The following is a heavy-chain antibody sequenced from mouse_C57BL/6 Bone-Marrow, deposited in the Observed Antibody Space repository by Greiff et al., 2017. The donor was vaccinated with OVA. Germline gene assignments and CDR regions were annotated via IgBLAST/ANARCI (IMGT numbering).Heavy chain of an antibody. Sequence: QVQLQQSGAELVKPGASVKISCKASGYAFSSYWMNWVKQRPGKGLEWIGQIYPGDGATNYNGKFKGKATLTADKSSSTAYMQPSSLTSEDSAVYFCARWGYGNSDYWGQGTTLTVSS. CDR1: GYAFSSYW. CDR2: IYPGDGAT. V-gene: IGHV1-80*01. D-gene: IGHD2-1*01. J-gene: IGHJ2*01. CDR3: ARWGYGNSDY.